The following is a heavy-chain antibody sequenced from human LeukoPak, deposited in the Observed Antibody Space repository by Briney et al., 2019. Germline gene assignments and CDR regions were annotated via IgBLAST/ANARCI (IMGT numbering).Heavy chain of an antibody. Sequence: GGSLRLSCAASGFTFSSYAMSWVRQAPGKGLEWVSAISGSGGSTYYADSVKGRFTISRDNSKNTLYLQMNSLRAEDTAVYYCAKALGYCSSTSCYYFDYWGQGTLVTVSS. CDR3: AKALGYCSSTSCYYFDY. CDR1: GFTFSSYA. D-gene: IGHD2-2*01. J-gene: IGHJ4*02. CDR2: ISGSGGST. V-gene: IGHV3-23*01.